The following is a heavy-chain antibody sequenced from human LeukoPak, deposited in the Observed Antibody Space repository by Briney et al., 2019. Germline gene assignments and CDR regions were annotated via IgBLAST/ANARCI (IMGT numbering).Heavy chain of an antibody. CDR1: GFTFSVAG. CDR3: VKRVFSGSACYPLDC. Sequence: PGGSLRLSCAASGFTFSVAGMHWVRQAPGKGPGWVSAIIGNGASSYYADSVKGRFNITSNNSKKTQYLQMNNLRVDDTGIYYCVKRVFSGSACYPLDCWGQGTRVTVSS. V-gene: IGHV3-23*01. CDR2: IIGNGASS. J-gene: IGHJ4*02. D-gene: IGHD6-19*01.